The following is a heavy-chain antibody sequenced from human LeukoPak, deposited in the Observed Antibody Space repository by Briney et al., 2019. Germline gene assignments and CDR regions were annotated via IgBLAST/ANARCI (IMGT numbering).Heavy chain of an antibody. J-gene: IGHJ4*02. CDR2: IYYSGRT. D-gene: IGHD5-18*01. CDR1: GGSISSSSYY. V-gene: IGHV4-39*07. CDR3: ANSHSYEDSPFDY. Sequence: SGTLSLTCAVSGGSISSSSYYWGWVRQPPGKGLEWIGSIYYSGRTYYNPSLKSRVTISVNTSKNQCSLKLSSVTAADTAVYYCANSHSYEDSPFDYWGQGTLVTVSS.